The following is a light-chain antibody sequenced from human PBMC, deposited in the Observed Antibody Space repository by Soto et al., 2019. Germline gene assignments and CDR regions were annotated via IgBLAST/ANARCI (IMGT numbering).Light chain of an antibody. V-gene: IGKV3-15*01. Sequence: EIVLQTSLATMSLSPGESATLSCRASQSIHSNLAWYQQHPGQAPRLLIYAASTRATAVPDRFSGSGSGTDFTLTITSLQSDDFAVYFCQQYTDWPITVGQGTRLEIK. CDR1: QSIHSN. CDR2: AAS. CDR3: QQYTDWPIT. J-gene: IGKJ5*01.